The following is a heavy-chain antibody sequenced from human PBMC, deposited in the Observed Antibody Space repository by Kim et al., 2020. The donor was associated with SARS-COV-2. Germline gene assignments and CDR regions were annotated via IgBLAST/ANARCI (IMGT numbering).Heavy chain of an antibody. Sequence: ASVKVSCKASGYTFTGYYIYWVRQAPGQGLEWMGMINPRAGNTTYAQKFQGRVTMTRDTSTSTVYMELTSLRSEDTAMYYCARGRRDNRGQGTLDTVSS. CDR1: GYTFTGYY. V-gene: IGHV1-46*01. CDR2: INPRAGNT. CDR3: ARGRRDN. J-gene: IGHJ4*02.